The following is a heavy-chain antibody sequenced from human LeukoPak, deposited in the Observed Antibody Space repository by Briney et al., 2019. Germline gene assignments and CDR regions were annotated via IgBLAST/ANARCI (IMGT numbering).Heavy chain of an antibody. Sequence: SVKVSCKASGGTFSSYAISWVRQGPGQGLEWMGRIIPILGTANYAQKFQGRVTITADKSTSTAYMELSSLRSEDTAVYYCARVRPGYCSSTSCYISYYYYGMDVWGQGTTVTVSS. J-gene: IGHJ6*02. V-gene: IGHV1-69*04. CDR3: ARVRPGYCSSTSCYISYYYYGMDV. CDR1: GGTFSSYA. D-gene: IGHD2-2*03. CDR2: IIPILGTA.